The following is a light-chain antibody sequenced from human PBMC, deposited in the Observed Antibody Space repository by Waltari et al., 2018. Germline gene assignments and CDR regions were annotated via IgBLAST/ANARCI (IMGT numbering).Light chain of an antibody. CDR1: SRDVGSYNL. CDR2: EVS. J-gene: IGLJ3*02. V-gene: IGLV2-23*02. Sequence: QSALTQPASVSGSPGQSITISCTGTSRDVGSYNLFPWYQQHPGKAPKLMIYEVSKRPSGVSNRFSGSKSGNTASLTISGLQAEDEADYYCCSYAGSSTWVFGGGTKLTVL. CDR3: CSYAGSSTWV.